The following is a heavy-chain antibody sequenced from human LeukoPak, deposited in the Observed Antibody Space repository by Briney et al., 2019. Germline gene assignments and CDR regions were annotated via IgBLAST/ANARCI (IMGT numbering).Heavy chain of an antibody. CDR1: EFSVGSNY. Sequence: GGSLRLSCAASEFSVGSNYMTWVRQAPGKGLEWVSLIYSGGSTYYADSVKGRFTISRDNSKNTLYLQMNSLRAEDTAVYYCAKAGRRGYSFGSRFKYYYDYWGQGTLVTVSS. D-gene: IGHD5-18*01. CDR2: IYSGGST. J-gene: IGHJ4*02. V-gene: IGHV3-66*01. CDR3: AKAGRRGYSFGSRFKYYYDY.